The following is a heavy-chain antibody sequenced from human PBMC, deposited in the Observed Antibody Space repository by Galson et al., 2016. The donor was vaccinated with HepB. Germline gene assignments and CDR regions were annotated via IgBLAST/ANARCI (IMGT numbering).Heavy chain of an antibody. CDR3: ARDLNYETYYYGMDV. Sequence: SLRLSCAASGFSVSRDYMTWVRQAPGKGLEWVSVIYSGGSTYYADSVKGRFTISRDNSKNTLYLQMNSLRAEDTAVYYCARDLNYETYYYGMDVWGQGTTVTVS. CDR1: GFSVSRDY. CDR2: IYSGGST. D-gene: IGHD3-22*01. J-gene: IGHJ6*02. V-gene: IGHV3-53*01.